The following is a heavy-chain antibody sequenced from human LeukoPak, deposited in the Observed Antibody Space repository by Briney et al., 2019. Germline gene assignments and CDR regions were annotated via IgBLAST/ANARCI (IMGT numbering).Heavy chain of an antibody. V-gene: IGHV1-69*04. D-gene: IGHD1-26*01. CDR1: GGTFSSYA. J-gene: IGHJ4*02. CDR3: ARGARVSGSPLVNYFDY. CDR2: IIPIFGIA. Sequence: SVKVSCKASGGTFSSYAISWVRQAPGQGLEWMGRIIPIFGIANYAQKFQGRVTITADKSTSAAYMELSSLRSEDTAVYYCARGARVSGSPLVNYFDYWGQGTLVTVSS.